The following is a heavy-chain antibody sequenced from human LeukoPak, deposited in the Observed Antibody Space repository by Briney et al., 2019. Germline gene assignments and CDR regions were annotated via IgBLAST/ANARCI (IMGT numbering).Heavy chain of an antibody. CDR2: INSDGSST. V-gene: IGHV3-74*01. J-gene: IGHJ4*02. CDR3: ASDLDPSPFDY. Sequence: PGGSLRLSCAASGFTFSSHWMHWVRQAPGKGLVWVSRINSDGSSTSYADSVKGRFTVSRDNAKNTLHLDMNSLRAEDTAVYYCASDLDPSPFDYWGQGTLVTVSS. CDR1: GFTFSSHW.